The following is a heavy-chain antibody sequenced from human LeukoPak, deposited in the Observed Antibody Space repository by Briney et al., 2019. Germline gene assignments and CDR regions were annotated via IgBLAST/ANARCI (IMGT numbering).Heavy chain of an antibody. CDR3: AKGVADIVVVPAAKGGWFDP. D-gene: IGHD2-2*01. J-gene: IGHJ5*02. CDR2: IYHSGST. Sequence: SETLSLTCAVSGGSISSSNWWSWVRQPPGKGLEWIGEIYHSGSTNYNPALKSRVTISVDKSKNQFSLKLSSVTAADTAVYYCAKGVADIVVVPAAKGGWFDPWGQGTLVTVSS. CDR1: GGSISSSNW. V-gene: IGHV4-4*02.